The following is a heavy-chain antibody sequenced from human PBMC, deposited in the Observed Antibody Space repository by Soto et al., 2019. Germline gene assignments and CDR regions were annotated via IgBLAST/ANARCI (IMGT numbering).Heavy chain of an antibody. J-gene: IGHJ6*02. Sequence: SETLSLTCTVSGGSISSYYWSWIRQPPGKGLEWIGSIYYGGSTYYNPSLKSRVTISVDTSKNQFSLKLSSVTAADTAVYYCASVDYDFWSGYPYGMDVWGQGTTVTVSS. V-gene: IGHV4-39*01. D-gene: IGHD3-3*01. CDR1: GGSISSYY. CDR3: ASVDYDFWSGYPYGMDV. CDR2: IYYGGST.